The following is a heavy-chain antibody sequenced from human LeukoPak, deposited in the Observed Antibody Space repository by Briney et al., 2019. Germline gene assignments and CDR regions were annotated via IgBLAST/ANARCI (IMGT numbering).Heavy chain of an antibody. CDR3: AKVISSGYYLKVFDY. V-gene: IGHV3-23*01. D-gene: IGHD3-22*01. Sequence: GGSLRLFCAASGFTFSSYAMSWARHAPGKALEWVSAICGSGGSTYYADSVKGRFTISRDNSKNTLYLQMNSLRAEDTAVYYCAKVISSGYYLKVFDYWGQGTLVTVSS. J-gene: IGHJ4*02. CDR1: GFTFSSYA. CDR2: ICGSGGST.